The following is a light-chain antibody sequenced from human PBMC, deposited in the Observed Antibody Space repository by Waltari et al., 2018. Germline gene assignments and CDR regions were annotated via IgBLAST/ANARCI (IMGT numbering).Light chain of an antibody. V-gene: IGLV4-69*01. J-gene: IGLJ3*02. CDR2: VNSDGSN. CDR3: QTGGHGTWV. Sequence: QLVLTQSPSASAPLGASVTLPCTLSSAHTNNIIPWPQQHQKKGPRYLMKVNSDGSNNKGDKMPDRFSGSSSGAGRYLTITSLQSEDEADYYCQTGGHGTWVFGGGTKLTVL. CDR1: SAHTNNI.